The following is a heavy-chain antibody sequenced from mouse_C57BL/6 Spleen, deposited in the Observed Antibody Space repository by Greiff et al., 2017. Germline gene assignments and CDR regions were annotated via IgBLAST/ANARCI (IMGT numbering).Heavy chain of an antibody. CDR1: GYSITSGYY. Sequence: VQLKESGPGLVKPSQSLSLTCSVTGYSITSGYYWNWIRQFPGNKLEWMGYISYDGSNNYNPSLKNRISITRDTSKNQFFLKLNSVTTEDTATYYCAREEGDWDGFDYWGQGTTLTVSS. V-gene: IGHV3-6*01. D-gene: IGHD4-1*01. CDR2: ISYDGSN. CDR3: AREEGDWDGFDY. J-gene: IGHJ2*01.